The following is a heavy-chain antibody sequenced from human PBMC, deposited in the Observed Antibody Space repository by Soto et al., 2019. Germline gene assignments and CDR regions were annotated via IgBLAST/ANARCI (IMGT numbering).Heavy chain of an antibody. D-gene: IGHD2-15*01. CDR3: ARRGRLRGWPKYFDY. J-gene: IGHJ4*02. CDR1: GGSISSSSYY. Sequence: QLQLQESGPGLVKPSETLSLTCTVSGGSISSSSYYWGWIRQPPGKGLEWIGSIYYSGSTYYNPSLNSRVTIYVDTSKDQVSLKLSSVTAADTAVYYCARRGRLRGWPKYFDYWGQGTLVTVSS. V-gene: IGHV4-39*01. CDR2: IYYSGST.